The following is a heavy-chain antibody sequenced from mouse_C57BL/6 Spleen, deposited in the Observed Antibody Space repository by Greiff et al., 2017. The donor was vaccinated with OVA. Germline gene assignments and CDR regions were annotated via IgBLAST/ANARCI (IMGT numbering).Heavy chain of an antibody. Sequence: VQLQQSGPELVKPGASVKISCKASGYSFTGYYMNWVKQSPEKSLEWIGEINPSTGGTNYNQKFKAKATLTVDKSSSTAYMQLKSLTSEDSAVYYCARTGSFDYWGQGTTLTVSS. D-gene: IGHD4-1*01. V-gene: IGHV1-42*01. J-gene: IGHJ2*01. CDR2: INPSTGGT. CDR3: ARTGSFDY. CDR1: GYSFTGYY.